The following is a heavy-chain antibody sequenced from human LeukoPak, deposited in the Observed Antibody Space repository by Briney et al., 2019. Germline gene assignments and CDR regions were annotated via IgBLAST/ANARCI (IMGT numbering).Heavy chain of an antibody. CDR1: GFTFSSYW. CDR3: ARGRNDFWSGSYYFDY. V-gene: IGHV3-74*01. CDR2: INTDGSST. Sequence: SGGSLRLSCAASGFTFSSYWMHWVRQAPGKGLVWVSRINTDGSSTSYADSVKGRFTISRDNAKNTLYLQMNSLGAEDTAVYYCARGRNDFWSGSYYFDYWGQGTLVTVSS. D-gene: IGHD3-3*01. J-gene: IGHJ4*02.